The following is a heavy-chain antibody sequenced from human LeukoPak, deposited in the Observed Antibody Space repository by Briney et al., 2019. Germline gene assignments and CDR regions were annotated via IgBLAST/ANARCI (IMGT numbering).Heavy chain of an antibody. Sequence: PGGSLRLSCEVSGFTVSTTYMSWVRQAPGKGLEWVSILYRGGATYYADSVKGRFSTSRHDSNNMLFLQMNSLRPEDTAVYYCARGDYYDDCGYSDWGQGTLVTVSS. J-gene: IGHJ4*02. V-gene: IGHV3-53*04. CDR2: LYRGGAT. CDR3: ARGDYYDDCGYSD. D-gene: IGHD3-22*01. CDR1: GFTVSTTY.